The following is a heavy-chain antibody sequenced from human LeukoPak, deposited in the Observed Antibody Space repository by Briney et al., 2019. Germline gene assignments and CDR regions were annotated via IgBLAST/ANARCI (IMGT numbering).Heavy chain of an antibody. CDR2: IGTGGDT. J-gene: IGHJ5*02. V-gene: IGHV3-13*04. D-gene: IGHD5-18*01. CDR1: GFTISTYD. CDR3: VRAPTSLPGTADR. Sequence: GGSLRLSCAASGFTISTYDMHWVRQPTGKGLEWVSAIGTGGDTYYPDSVKGRFIISRENGRNPLYLEMNSVRAGDTAVYYCVRAPTSLPGTADRWGQGTLVTVSS.